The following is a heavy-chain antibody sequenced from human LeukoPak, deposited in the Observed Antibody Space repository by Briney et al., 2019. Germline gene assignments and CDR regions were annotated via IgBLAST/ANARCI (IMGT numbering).Heavy chain of an antibody. CDR2: ISHSGST. CDR1: GGSFSGYY. D-gene: IGHD7-27*01. CDR3: ARGAKPGVPRDFDY. Sequence: SETLSLTCAVYGGSFSGYYWSWIRQPPGKGLEWIGEISHSGSTNYNPSLKSRVTISVDTSKNQFSLKLSSVTAADTAVYYCARGAKPGVPRDFDYWGQGTLVTVSS. J-gene: IGHJ4*02. V-gene: IGHV4-34*01.